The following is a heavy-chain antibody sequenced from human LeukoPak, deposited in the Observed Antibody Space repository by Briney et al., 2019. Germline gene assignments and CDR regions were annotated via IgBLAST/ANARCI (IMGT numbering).Heavy chain of an antibody. D-gene: IGHD2-2*01. CDR1: DGSFSGYY. CDR3: ARGRGYGVVVPAAPYYYGMDV. Sequence: SETLSLTCAVYDGSFSGYYWSWIRQPPGKGLEWIGEINHSGSTNYNPSLRSRVIISVDTSKNQFSLKLSSVTAADTAVYYCARGRGYGVVVPAAPYYYGMDVWGKGTTVTVSS. J-gene: IGHJ6*04. V-gene: IGHV4-34*01. CDR2: INHSGST.